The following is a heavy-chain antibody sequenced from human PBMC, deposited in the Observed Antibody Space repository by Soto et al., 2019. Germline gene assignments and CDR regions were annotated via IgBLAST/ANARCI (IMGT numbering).Heavy chain of an antibody. Sequence: QITLKESGPTLVKPTQTLTLTCTFSGFSLSTGGVGVGWIRQPPGKALEWLALIYWDDDKRYKPSLKSRLTITKDTSKNQVVLTMTNMDPGDTATYYCAHSRCGGDCLQSYSSHYYYGMDVWGQGTTFIVSS. CDR3: AHSRCGGDCLQSYSSHYYYGMDV. CDR2: IYWDDDK. J-gene: IGHJ6*02. CDR1: GFSLSTGGVG. V-gene: IGHV2-5*02. D-gene: IGHD2-21*02.